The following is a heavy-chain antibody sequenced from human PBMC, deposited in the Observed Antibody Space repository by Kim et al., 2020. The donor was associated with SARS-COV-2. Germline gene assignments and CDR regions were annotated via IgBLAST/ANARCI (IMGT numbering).Heavy chain of an antibody. J-gene: IGHJ6*02. CDR2: ISSSSSYI. Sequence: GGSLRLSCAASGFTFSSYSMNWVRQAPGKGLEWVSSISSSSSYIYYADSVKGRFTISRDNAKNSLYLQMNSLRAEDTAVYYCARDDDILTGYYIDYYYYGMDVWGQGTTVTVSS. CDR3: ARDDDILTGYYIDYYYYGMDV. CDR1: GFTFSSYS. D-gene: IGHD3-9*01. V-gene: IGHV3-21*01.